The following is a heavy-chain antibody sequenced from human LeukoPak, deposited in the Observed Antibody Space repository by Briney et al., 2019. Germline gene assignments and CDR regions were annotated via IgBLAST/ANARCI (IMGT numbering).Heavy chain of an antibody. J-gene: IGHJ4*02. V-gene: IGHV1-58*02. CDR1: GFTFTSSA. Sequence: ASVKVSCKASGFTFTSSAMQWVRQARGQRLEWIGWIVVGSGNTNYAQKFQERVTITRDMSTSTAYMELSSLRSEDTAVYYCAASFDRGTYSSGWYHFDYWGQGTLVTVSS. CDR3: AASFDRGTYSSGWYHFDY. D-gene: IGHD6-19*01. CDR2: IVVGSGNT.